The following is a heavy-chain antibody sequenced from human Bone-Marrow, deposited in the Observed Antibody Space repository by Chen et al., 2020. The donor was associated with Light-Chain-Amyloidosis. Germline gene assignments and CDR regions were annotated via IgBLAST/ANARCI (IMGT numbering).Heavy chain of an antibody. J-gene: IGHJ4*02. D-gene: IGHD4-17*01. CDR1: GFTFSSYG. Sequence: VQLVESGGGLVQPGGSLRLSCAASGFTFSSYGIHWVRQAPGKGLEWVAFIRYDGSNKYYADSVKGRFTISRDNSKSTLYLQMNSLRAEDTALYYCAKGHDYGDYGEYYFDYWGQGTLVTVSS. V-gene: IGHV3-30*02. CDR3: AKGHDYGDYGEYYFDY. CDR2: IRYDGSNK.